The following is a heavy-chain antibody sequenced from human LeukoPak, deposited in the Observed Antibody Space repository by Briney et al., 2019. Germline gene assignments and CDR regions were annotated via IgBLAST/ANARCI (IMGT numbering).Heavy chain of an antibody. CDR1: GFTFSSYW. CDR2: INSDGSST. D-gene: IGHD6-13*01. CDR3: AKTPSSSWLYYFDY. V-gene: IGHV3-74*01. Sequence: PGGSLRLSCAASGFTFSSYWMHWVRQAPGKGLVWVSRINSDGSSTSYADSVKGRFTISRDNAKNTLYLQMNSLRAEDTAVYYCAKTPSSSWLYYFDYWGQGTLVTVSS. J-gene: IGHJ4*02.